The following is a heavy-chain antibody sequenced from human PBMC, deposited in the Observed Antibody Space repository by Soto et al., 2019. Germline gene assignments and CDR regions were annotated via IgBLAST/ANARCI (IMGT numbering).Heavy chain of an antibody. V-gene: IGHV3-66*01. D-gene: IGHD2-2*01. J-gene: IGHJ4*02. CDR1: GFTVSSNY. CDR2: IYSGGST. Sequence: GGSLRLSCAASGFTVSSNYMSWVRQAPGKGLEWVSVIYSGGSTYYADSVKGRFTISRDNSKNTLYLQMNSLRAEDTAVYYCVRTPPFLNCSSTSCSDYWGQGTLVTVSS. CDR3: VRTPPFLNCSSTSCSDY.